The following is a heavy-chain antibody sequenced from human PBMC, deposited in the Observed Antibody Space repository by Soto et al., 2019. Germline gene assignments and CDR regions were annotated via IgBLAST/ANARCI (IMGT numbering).Heavy chain of an antibody. D-gene: IGHD2-2*01. CDR3: AKDIKCSSSSCYPHTKHYYYYGMDV. V-gene: IGHV3-9*01. CDR1: GFTFDDYA. CDR2: ISWNSGSI. J-gene: IGHJ6*02. Sequence: PGGSLRLSXAASGFTFDDYAMHWVRQAPGKGLEWVSGISWNSGSIGYADSVKGRFTISRDNAKNSLYLQMNSLRAEDTALYYCAKDIKCSSSSCYPHTKHYYYYGMDVWGQGTTVTVSS.